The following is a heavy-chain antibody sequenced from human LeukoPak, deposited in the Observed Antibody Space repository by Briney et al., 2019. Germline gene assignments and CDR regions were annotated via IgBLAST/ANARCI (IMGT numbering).Heavy chain of an antibody. D-gene: IGHD3-22*01. Sequence: GGSLRLSCAASGFIFSSYAMSWVRQAPGKGLEWVSGISGSGGNTYYADSVKGRFTISRDNSKNTLYLQMNSLRAEDTAVYYCAKHSYYYDGSGYSSYFDCWGQGTLVSVSS. J-gene: IGHJ4*02. CDR3: AKHSYYYDGSGYSSYFDC. CDR2: ISGSGGNT. CDR1: GFIFSSYA. V-gene: IGHV3-23*01.